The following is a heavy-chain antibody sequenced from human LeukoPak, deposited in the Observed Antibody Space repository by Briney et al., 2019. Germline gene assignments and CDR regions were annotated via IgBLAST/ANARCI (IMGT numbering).Heavy chain of an antibody. D-gene: IGHD5-18*01. J-gene: IGHJ6*02. CDR1: GGTFINYA. CDR3: AGSDTAMAQYYYYYGMDV. Sequence: SVKVSCKASGGTFINYAISWVRQAPGQGLEWMGGIIPIFATANYAQKFQGRVTLTADESTSTAYMELSSLRSEDRAVYYCAGSDTAMAQYYYYYGMDVWGQGTTVTVSS. V-gene: IGHV1-69*13. CDR2: IIPIFATA.